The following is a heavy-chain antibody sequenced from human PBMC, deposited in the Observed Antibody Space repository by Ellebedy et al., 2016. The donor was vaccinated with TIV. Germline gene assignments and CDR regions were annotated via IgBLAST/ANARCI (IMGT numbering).Heavy chain of an antibody. CDR2: IYYSGST. V-gene: IGHV4-61*01. D-gene: IGHD3-22*01. Sequence: MPSETLSLTCTVSGGSVSSGSYYWSWIRQPPGKGLEWIGYIYYSGSTNYNPSLKSRVTISVDTSKNQFSLKLSSVTAADTAVYYCARAANYYGSSGPFDYWGQGTQVTVSS. J-gene: IGHJ4*02. CDR1: GGSVSSGSYY. CDR3: ARAANYYGSSGPFDY.